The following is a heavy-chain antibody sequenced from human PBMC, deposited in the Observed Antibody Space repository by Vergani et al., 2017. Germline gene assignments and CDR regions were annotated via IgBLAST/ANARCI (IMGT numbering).Heavy chain of an antibody. D-gene: IGHD1-26*01. CDR1: GFSLSTSGMC. CDR3: ARSASVWEQPPFDY. V-gene: IGHV2-70*01. J-gene: IGHJ4*02. CDR2: IYWDDDK. Sequence: QVTLRESGPALVKPTQTLTLTCTFSGFSLSTSGMCVSWIRQPPGTALEWLALIYWDDDKYYSTSLKTRLTISKDASKNQVVLTMTNMDPVDTATYFCARSASVWEQPPFDYWGQGTLVTVSS.